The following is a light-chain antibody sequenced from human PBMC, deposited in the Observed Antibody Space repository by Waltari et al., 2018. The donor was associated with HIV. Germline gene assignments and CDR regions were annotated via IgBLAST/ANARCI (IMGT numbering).Light chain of an antibody. CDR1: SRDVGGYNH. V-gene: IGLV2-14*01. Sequence: QSALTQPASVSGSPGQSVTISCTGTSRDVGGYNHVYWYRKHPLKAPTLMLYEVSNRPVGVSYRFSGSKSGNSSPLTISVLQAAHDADYYCCSHTSNNTVEFGGGTKLTVL. J-gene: IGLJ2*01. CDR2: EVS. CDR3: CSHTSNNTVE.